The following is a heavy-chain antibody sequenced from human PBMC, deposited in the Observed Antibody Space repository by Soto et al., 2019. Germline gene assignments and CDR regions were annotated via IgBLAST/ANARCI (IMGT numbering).Heavy chain of an antibody. V-gene: IGHV1-18*01. Sequence: ASVKVSCKASGYTFTSYGISWVRQAPGQGLEWMGWISAYNGNTNYAQKLQGRVTMTTDTSTSTAYMELRSLRSDDTAVYYCARDCSSTSCYGRFDYWGQGTLVTVSS. CDR2: ISAYNGNT. CDR3: ARDCSSTSCYGRFDY. J-gene: IGHJ4*02. CDR1: GYTFTSYG. D-gene: IGHD2-2*01.